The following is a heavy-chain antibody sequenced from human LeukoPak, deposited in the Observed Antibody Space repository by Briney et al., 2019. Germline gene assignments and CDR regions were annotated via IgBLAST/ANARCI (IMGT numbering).Heavy chain of an antibody. CDR2: IYYSGST. CDR3: ARSRGGDWFDP. CDR1: GGSITSYY. D-gene: IGHD3-10*01. V-gene: IGHV4-59*08. J-gene: IGHJ5*02. Sequence: SETLSLTCTVSGGSITSYYWSWIRQPPGKGLEWIGYIYYSGSTYYNPSLKSRVTISVDTSKNQFSLKLSSVIAADTAVYYCARSRGGDWFDPWGQGTLVTVSS.